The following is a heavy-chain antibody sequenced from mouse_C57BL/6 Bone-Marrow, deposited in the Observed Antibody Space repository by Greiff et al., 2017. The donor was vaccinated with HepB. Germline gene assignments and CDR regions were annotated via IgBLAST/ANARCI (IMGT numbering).Heavy chain of an antibody. Sequence: EVQLVESGGGLVQPGGSLKLSCAASGFTFSDYGMAWVRQAPRKGPEWVAFISNLAYSIYYADTVTGRFTISRENAKNTLYLEMSSLRSEDTAMYYCARIGSSHWYFDVWGTGTTVTVSS. V-gene: IGHV5-15*01. CDR2: ISNLAYSI. CDR1: GFTFSDYG. J-gene: IGHJ1*03. CDR3: ARIGSSHWYFDV. D-gene: IGHD1-1*01.